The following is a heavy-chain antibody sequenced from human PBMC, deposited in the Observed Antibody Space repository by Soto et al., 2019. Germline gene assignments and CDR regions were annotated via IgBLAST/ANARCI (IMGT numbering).Heavy chain of an antibody. V-gene: IGHV1-8*01. CDR1: GYVFPSYD. Sequence: QVQLVQSGAEVKKPGASVRVSCKASGYVFPSYDITWVRQAPGHGHEWMGWVNPGSGYKDYAQNFQGRVNLTRNMSIGTAYMKLSNQRSEDTAVYYCARVDPRHYYMDVWGKGTTVTVSS. CDR3: ARVDPRHYYMDV. CDR2: VNPGSGYK. J-gene: IGHJ6*03.